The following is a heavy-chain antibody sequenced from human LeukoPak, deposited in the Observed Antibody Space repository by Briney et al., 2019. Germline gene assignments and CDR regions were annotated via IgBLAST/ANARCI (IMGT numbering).Heavy chain of an antibody. CDR1: GGSISSGSYF. CDR3: AVNSTKHTFDI. V-gene: IGHV4-39*01. J-gene: IGHJ3*02. Sequence: SETLSLTCTVSGGSISSGSYFWGWIRQPPGKRLEWVASMFYSGATYYNPSLKSRVTISVDTSKTQFSLQLNSVTAADTAVYYCAVNSTKHTFDIWGQGTMVTVSS. D-gene: IGHD1-1*01. CDR2: MFYSGAT.